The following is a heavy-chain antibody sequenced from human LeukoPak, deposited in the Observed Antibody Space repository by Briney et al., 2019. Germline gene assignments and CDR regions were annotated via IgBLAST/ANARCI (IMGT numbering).Heavy chain of an antibody. CDR2: ISGSGRTT. V-gene: IGHV3-23*01. D-gene: IGHD3-22*01. Sequence: GGSLRLSCAVSGFTFSSYAMSWVRQAPGKGLEWVSAISGSGRTTYYADSVKGRFTISRDNSKNTLYLQMNSLRAEDTAVYYCAKDKYYYDSSGYPGPFDYWGQGTLVTVSS. CDR3: AKDKYYYDSSGYPGPFDY. J-gene: IGHJ4*02. CDR1: GFTFSSYA.